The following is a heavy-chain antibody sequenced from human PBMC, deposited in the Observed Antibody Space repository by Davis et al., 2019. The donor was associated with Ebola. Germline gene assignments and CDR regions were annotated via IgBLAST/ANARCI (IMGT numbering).Heavy chain of an antibody. V-gene: IGHV3-30*18. D-gene: IGHD3-16*01. CDR2: ISYDGSNK. CDR1: GFTFSSYS. CDR3: AKDQLGGEYFDY. Sequence: PGGSLRLSCAASGFTFSSYSMNWVRQAPGKGLEWVAVISYDGSNKYYADSVKGRFTISRDNSKNTLYLQMNSLRAEDTAVYYCAKDQLGGEYFDYWGQGTLVTVSS. J-gene: IGHJ4*02.